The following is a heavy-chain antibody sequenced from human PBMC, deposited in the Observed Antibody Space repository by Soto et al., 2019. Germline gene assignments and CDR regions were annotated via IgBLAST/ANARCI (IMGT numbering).Heavy chain of an antibody. CDR2: ISSSGSTI. CDR3: ARGRTHESTIFGVVGYYYYYYMDV. J-gene: IGHJ6*03. Sequence: GGSLRLSCAASGFTFSDYYMSWIRQAPGKGLEWVSYISSSGSTIYYADSVKGRFTISRDNAKNSLYLQMNSLRAEDTAVYYCARGRTHESTIFGVVGYYYYYYMDVWGKGTTVTVSS. CDR1: GFTFSDYY. V-gene: IGHV3-11*01. D-gene: IGHD3-3*01.